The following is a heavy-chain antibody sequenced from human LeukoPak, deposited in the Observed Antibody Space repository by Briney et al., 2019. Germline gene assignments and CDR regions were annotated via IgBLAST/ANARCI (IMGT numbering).Heavy chain of an antibody. V-gene: IGHV1-8*01. Sequence: ASVKVSCKASGYTFTNYEINWVRQATGQGLEWMGWMNPNSGETAYAQKFQGRITMTRTTSINTAYMELSSLRSEDTAVYYCARGLGSYDSSELTWPMISFWGQGTVVTVSS. D-gene: IGHD3-22*01. CDR3: ARGLGSYDSSELTWPMISF. CDR2: MNPNSGET. J-gene: IGHJ4*02. CDR1: GYTFTNYE.